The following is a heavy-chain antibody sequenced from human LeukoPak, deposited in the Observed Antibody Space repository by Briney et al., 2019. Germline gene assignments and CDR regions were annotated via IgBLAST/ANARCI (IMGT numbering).Heavy chain of an antibody. CDR2: IKQDGSEK. CDR3: ARDDHYDFWSGYYTGYNDY. Sequence: QPGGSLRLSCAASGFTFSSYSINWVRQAPGKGLEWVANIKQDGSEKYYVDSVKGRFTISRDNAKNSLYLQMNSLRAKDTAVYYCARDDHYDFWSGYYTGYNDYWGQGTLVTVSS. J-gene: IGHJ4*02. CDR1: GFTFSSYS. V-gene: IGHV3-7*01. D-gene: IGHD3-3*01.